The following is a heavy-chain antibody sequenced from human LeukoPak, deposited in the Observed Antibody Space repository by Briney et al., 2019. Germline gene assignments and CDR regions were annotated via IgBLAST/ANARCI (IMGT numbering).Heavy chain of an antibody. V-gene: IGHV3-11*04. J-gene: IGHJ3*02. CDR3: ARAFNDAFDI. CDR2: ITSGGSRI. CDR1: GFTFRDYY. Sequence: GGSLRLSCAASGFTFRDYYMTWIRQAPGKGLEWVSYITSGGSRIYDADSVKGRFTISRDNAKNSLYLQMDSLRAEDTAVYYCARAFNDAFDIWGQGTTVTVPS.